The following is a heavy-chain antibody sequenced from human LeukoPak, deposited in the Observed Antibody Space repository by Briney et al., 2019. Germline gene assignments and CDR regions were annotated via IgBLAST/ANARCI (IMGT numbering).Heavy chain of an antibody. V-gene: IGHV3-48*04. CDR1: EFTFSTYS. D-gene: IGHD1-26*01. CDR3: ARAAKWEFYHYYMHV. J-gene: IGHJ6*03. Sequence: GGSLRLSCAASEFTFSTYSMIWVRQAPGKGLEWISYISNGGGNRYYADSVKGRFTISRDNAKNLLYLQMNNLRADDTAVYYCARAAKWEFYHYYMHVWGKGTTVAVSS. CDR2: ISNGGGNR.